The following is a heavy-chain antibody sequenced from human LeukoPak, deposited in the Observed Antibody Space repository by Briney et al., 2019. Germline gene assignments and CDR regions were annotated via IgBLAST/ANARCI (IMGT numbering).Heavy chain of an antibody. Sequence: SETLSLTCTVSGGSISSSSYYWGWIRQPPGKGLKWIGSIYYSGSTYYNPSLKSRVTISVDKSKNQFSLKLSSVTAADTAVYYCARQPSDTAAFDYWGQGTVVTVSS. J-gene: IGHJ4*02. V-gene: IGHV4-39*07. CDR1: GGSISSSSYY. CDR2: IYYSGST. D-gene: IGHD3-22*01. CDR3: ARQPSDTAAFDY.